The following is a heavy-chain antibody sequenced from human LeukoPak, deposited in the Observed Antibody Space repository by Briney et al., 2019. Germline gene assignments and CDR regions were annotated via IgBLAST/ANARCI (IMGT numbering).Heavy chain of an antibody. Sequence: GRSLRLSCEASGRTIGLYGMFWVRQAPGKGLEWVAAIWFDGSNKYYADSMKGRFTISRDNSRNTVLLQMDSLSAEDTAVYYCAREKYEGSGSHYFALDVWGQGTMVIVSS. V-gene: IGHV3-33*07. CDR3: AREKYEGSGSHYFALDV. J-gene: IGHJ6*02. CDR2: IWFDGSNK. D-gene: IGHD3-10*01. CDR1: GRTIGLYG.